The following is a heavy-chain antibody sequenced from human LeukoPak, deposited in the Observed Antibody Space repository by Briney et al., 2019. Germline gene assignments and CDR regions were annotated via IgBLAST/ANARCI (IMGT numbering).Heavy chain of an antibody. Sequence: GASVKVSCKASGYTFTGYYMHWVRQAPGQGLEWMGWINPKSGGTNYAQKFQGRVTTTRDTSISTAYMELSSLRSDDTAVYYCARDLGVATIRDYFDHWGQGTLVTVSS. J-gene: IGHJ4*02. D-gene: IGHD5-12*01. V-gene: IGHV1-2*02. CDR3: ARDLGVATIRDYFDH. CDR1: GYTFTGYY. CDR2: INPKSGGT.